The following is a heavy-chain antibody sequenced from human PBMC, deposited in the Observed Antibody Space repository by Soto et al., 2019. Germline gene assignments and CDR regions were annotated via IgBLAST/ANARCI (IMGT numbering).Heavy chain of an antibody. V-gene: IGHV1-18*01. CDR3: ARSPALYESSGSPDY. J-gene: IGHJ4*02. D-gene: IGHD3-22*01. Sequence: ASVKVSCKASGGTFSSYGISWVRQAPGQGLEWMGWISAYNGKTNYAQKLQGRVTMTTDTSTSTAYMELRSLRSDDTAVYYCARSPALYESSGSPDYWGQGTLVTVSS. CDR1: GGTFSSYG. CDR2: ISAYNGKT.